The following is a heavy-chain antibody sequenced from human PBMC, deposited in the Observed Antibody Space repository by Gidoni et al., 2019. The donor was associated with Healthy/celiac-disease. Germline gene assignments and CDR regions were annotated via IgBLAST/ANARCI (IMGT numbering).Heavy chain of an antibody. J-gene: IGHJ5*02. D-gene: IGHD6-13*01. CDR2: IYTSGST. CDR1: GGSISSYY. CDR3: AREGYSSSWNWFDP. Sequence: QVQLQESGPGLVKPSETLSLTCTVSGGSISSYYWSWIRQPAGKGLEWIGRIYTSGSTNYNPSLKSRVTMSVDTSKNQFSLKLSSVTAADTAVYYCAREGYSSSWNWFDPWGQGTLVTVSS. V-gene: IGHV4-4*07.